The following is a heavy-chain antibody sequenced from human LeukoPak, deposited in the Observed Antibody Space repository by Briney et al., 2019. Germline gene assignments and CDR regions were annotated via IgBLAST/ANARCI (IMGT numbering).Heavy chain of an antibody. Sequence: SETLSLTCTVPGGSISSGGYYWSWIRQHPGKGLEWIGYIYYSGSTYNNPSLKSRVTISVDTSKNQFSLKLSSVTAAATAVYYCARASKTRPTYYYDSSGYYIDYWGQGTLVTVSS. J-gene: IGHJ4*02. V-gene: IGHV4-31*03. CDR1: GGSISSGGYY. CDR3: ARASKTRPTYYYDSSGYYIDY. CDR2: IYYSGST. D-gene: IGHD3-22*01.